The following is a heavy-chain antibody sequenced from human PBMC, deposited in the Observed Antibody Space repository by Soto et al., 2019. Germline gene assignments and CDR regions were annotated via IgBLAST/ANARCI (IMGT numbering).Heavy chain of an antibody. CDR2: ISGSGGNA. D-gene: IGHD1-26*01. J-gene: IGHJ6*02. V-gene: IGHV3-23*01. CDR3: AKDGASGSYPPYYYFGMDV. CDR1: VFTFSSYA. Sequence: GALRVSCAASVFTFSSYAMSWVRQAPGKGLEWVSTISGSGGNAYYADSVKGRFSISRDNSKNTLRLQMNSLRADDTAVYYCAKDGASGSYPPYYYFGMDVWGQGTTVTVSS.